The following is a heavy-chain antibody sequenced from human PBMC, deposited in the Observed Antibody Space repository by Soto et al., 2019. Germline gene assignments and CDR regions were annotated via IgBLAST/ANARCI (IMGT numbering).Heavy chain of an antibody. CDR2: IYYSGST. J-gene: IGHJ4*02. Sequence: SETLSLTCTVSGGSISSSSYYWGWIRQPPGKGLEWIGSIYYSGSTYYNPSLKSRVTISVDTSKNQFSLKLSSVTAADTAVYYCARDRGLCLFDYWGQGTLVTVSS. CDR3: ARDRGLCLFDY. V-gene: IGHV4-39*02. CDR1: GGSISSSSYY. D-gene: IGHD2-2*01.